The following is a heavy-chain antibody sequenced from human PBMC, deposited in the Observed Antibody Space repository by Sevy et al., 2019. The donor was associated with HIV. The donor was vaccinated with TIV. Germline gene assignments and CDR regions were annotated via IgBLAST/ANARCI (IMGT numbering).Heavy chain of an antibody. J-gene: IGHJ4*02. V-gene: IGHV5-51*01. D-gene: IGHD3-10*01. CDR1: GYSFTSYW. CDR3: ARLPDSGSYFSGARYYFDY. CDR2: IYPGDSDT. Sequence: GESLKISCKGSGYSFTSYWIGWVRQMPGKGLEWMGIIYPGDSDTRYSPSFQGQVIISADKSISTAYLQWSSLKASDTAMYYCARLPDSGSYFSGARYYFDYWGQGTLVTVSS.